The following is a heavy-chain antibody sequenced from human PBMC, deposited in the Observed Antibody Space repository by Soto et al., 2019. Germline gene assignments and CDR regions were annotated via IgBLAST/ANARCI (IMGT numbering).Heavy chain of an antibody. CDR2: IYYSGST. CDR1: GGSISSYY. D-gene: IGHD2-15*01. V-gene: IGHV4-59*01. J-gene: IGHJ3*02. Sequence: SETLSLTCTVSGGSISSYYWSWIRQPPGKGLEWIGYIYYSGSTNYNPSLKSRVTISVDTSKNQFSLKLSSVTAADTAVYYCARDCSGASCDHLDAFAIWGQGTMVTVSS. CDR3: ARDCSGASCDHLDAFAI.